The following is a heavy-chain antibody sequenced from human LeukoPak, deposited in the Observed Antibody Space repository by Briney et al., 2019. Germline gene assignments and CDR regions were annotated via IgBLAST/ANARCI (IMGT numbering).Heavy chain of an antibody. CDR3: ARRSGSWSFDY. D-gene: IGHD3-10*01. V-gene: IGHV5-51*01. CDR2: IYPGDSDS. CDR1: EYRFTSYW. Sequence: GESLKISCKVSEYRFTSYWIGWVRQMPGKGLEWMGIIYPGDSDSRYSPSFQGQVTISADKSISNAYLQWSSLKASDTAMYYCARRSGSWSFDYWGQGTLVTVSS. J-gene: IGHJ4*02.